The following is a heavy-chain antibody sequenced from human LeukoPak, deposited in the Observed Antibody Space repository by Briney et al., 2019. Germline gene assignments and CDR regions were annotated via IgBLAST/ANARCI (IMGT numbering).Heavy chain of an antibody. Sequence: SETLSLTCTVSSGSISSCNYYWGWIRQPPGKGLEWIGSIYYSGISYYNPSLKSRVTISVDTSTNQFSLKLTSVTAADTVVYYCARRSYSSAWGEGFDYWGQGTLVTVSS. J-gene: IGHJ4*02. CDR2: IYYSGIS. D-gene: IGHD6-25*01. V-gene: IGHV4-39*01. CDR3: ARRSYSSAWGEGFDY. CDR1: SGSISSCNYY.